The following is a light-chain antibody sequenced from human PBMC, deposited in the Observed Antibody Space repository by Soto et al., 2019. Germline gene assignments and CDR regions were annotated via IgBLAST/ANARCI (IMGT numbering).Light chain of an antibody. CDR3: QQYNSYSRT. Sequence: DIQMTQYPSTLSASVGDRVTITCRASQSVGRWLAWYQQKPGKAPKFLIYDASSLESGVPSRFSGSGSGTEFTLTISSLQPDYFATYYCQQYNSYSRTFGQGTKVEIK. CDR1: QSVGRW. CDR2: DAS. J-gene: IGKJ1*01. V-gene: IGKV1-5*01.